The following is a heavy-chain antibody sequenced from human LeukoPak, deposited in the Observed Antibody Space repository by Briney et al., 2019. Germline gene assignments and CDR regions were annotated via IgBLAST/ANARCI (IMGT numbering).Heavy chain of an antibody. Sequence: GGALRLSCAASGFTFSDYRMNWVRQAPGKGLEGVSYISSSSSTIYYADSVKGRFTISRDNAKNSLYLQMNSLGAEDTAVYYCAELGITMIGGVWGKGTTVTISS. CDR2: ISSSSSTI. CDR1: GFTFSDYR. J-gene: IGHJ6*04. CDR3: AELGITMIGGV. V-gene: IGHV3-48*04. D-gene: IGHD3-10*02.